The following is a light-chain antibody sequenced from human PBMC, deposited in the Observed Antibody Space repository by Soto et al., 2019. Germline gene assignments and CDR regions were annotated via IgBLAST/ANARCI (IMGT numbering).Light chain of an antibody. CDR3: QQGSTTPIT. Sequence: DIQMTQSPSSLSASIGDRFTITFRASQNMGSFLNWYQQKPGEAPRLLVYSAFRIQSGVPSRFNASGSGTDFTLSISSLQPEDFSTYYCQQGSTTPITFGLGTRLEIK. V-gene: IGKV1-39*01. CDR2: SAF. CDR1: QNMGSF. J-gene: IGKJ5*01.